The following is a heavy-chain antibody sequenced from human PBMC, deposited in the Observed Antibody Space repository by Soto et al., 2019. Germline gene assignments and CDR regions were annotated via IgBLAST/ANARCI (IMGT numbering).Heavy chain of an antibody. V-gene: IGHV4-59*01. Sequence: SLTCTVSGGSISSYYWSWIRQPPGKGLEWIGYIYYSGSTNYNPSLKSRVTISVDTSKNQFSLKLSSVTAADTAVYYCARDPTVTHYYYGMDVWGQGTTVTVSS. CDR1: GGSISSYY. CDR3: ARDPTVTHYYYGMDV. D-gene: IGHD4-17*01. CDR2: IYYSGST. J-gene: IGHJ6*02.